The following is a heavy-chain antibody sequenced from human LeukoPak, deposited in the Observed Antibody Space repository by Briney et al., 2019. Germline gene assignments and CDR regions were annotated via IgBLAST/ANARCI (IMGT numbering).Heavy chain of an antibody. CDR2: INPNSGGT. CDR3: ARQFYDFWSGYYTRGFDY. J-gene: IGHJ4*02. CDR1: GYTITGYY. Sequence: EASVKVSCKASGYTITGYYMHWVRQAPGQGLEWMGWINPNSGGTNYAQKFQGRVTMTRDTSISTAYMELSRPRSDDTAVYYCARQFYDFWSGYYTRGFDYWGQGTLVTVSS. D-gene: IGHD3-3*01. V-gene: IGHV1-2*02.